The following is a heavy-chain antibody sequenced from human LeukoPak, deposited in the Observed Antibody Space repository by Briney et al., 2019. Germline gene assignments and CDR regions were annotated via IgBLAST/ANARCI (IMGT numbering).Heavy chain of an antibody. CDR1: GFAFSSYS. V-gene: IGHV3-21*01. D-gene: IGHD3-22*01. J-gene: IGHJ3*02. CDR3: ARDKEPSGLLPHDAFDI. Sequence: GGSLRLSCAASGFAFSSYSMNWVRQAPGKGLEWVSSISSSSSYIYYADSVKGRFTISRDNAKNSLYLQMNSLRAEDTAVYYCARDKEPSGLLPHDAFDIWGQGTMVTVSS. CDR2: ISSSSSYI.